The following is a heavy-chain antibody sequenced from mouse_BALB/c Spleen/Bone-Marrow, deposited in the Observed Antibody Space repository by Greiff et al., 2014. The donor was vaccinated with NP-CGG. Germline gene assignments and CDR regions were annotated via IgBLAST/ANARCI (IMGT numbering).Heavy chain of an antibody. CDR2: ISSGGST. CDR1: GFTFSGYA. D-gene: IGHD2-5*01. J-gene: IGHJ1*01. CDR3: ARRKTTILTTFYWYFDV. V-gene: IGHV5-6-5*01. Sequence: EVKLVESGGGLVKPGGSLKLSCAASGFTFSGYAISWVRQTPEKRLEWVASISSGGSTFYPDSVKGRFTISRDNARNILYLQMSSLRSEDTAMYYCARRKTTILTTFYWYFDVWGAGTTVTVSS.